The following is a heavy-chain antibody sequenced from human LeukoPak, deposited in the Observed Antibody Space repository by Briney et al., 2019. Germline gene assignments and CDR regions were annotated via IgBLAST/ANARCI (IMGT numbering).Heavy chain of an antibody. CDR1: GFTFSSYA. Sequence: GGSLRLSCAPSGFTFSSYAMSWVRQAPGKGLEWVSAISGSGGSTYYADSVKGRFTISRDNPKNTLYLQMNSLRAEDTAVYYCTKDLPGYYDSSGYKIGNDYWGQGTLVTVSS. CDR3: TKDLPGYYDSSGYKIGNDY. CDR2: ISGSGGST. J-gene: IGHJ4*02. D-gene: IGHD3-22*01. V-gene: IGHV3-23*01.